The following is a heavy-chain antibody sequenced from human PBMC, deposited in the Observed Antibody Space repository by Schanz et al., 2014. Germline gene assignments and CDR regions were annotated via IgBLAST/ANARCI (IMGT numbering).Heavy chain of an antibody. CDR2: IGTSGGT. V-gene: IGHV3-23*04. D-gene: IGHD1-1*01. CDR3: AKIERNED. CDR1: GLIFSNYV. Sequence: EVQLVESGGGLVQPGGSLKLSCAASGLIFSNYVMSWVRQAPGKGLEWVSTIGTSGGTNYEESVKGRFTISRDNSKNTLYLQMNSHRAEDTAVYFCAKIERNEDWGQGTLVTVSS. J-gene: IGHJ4*02.